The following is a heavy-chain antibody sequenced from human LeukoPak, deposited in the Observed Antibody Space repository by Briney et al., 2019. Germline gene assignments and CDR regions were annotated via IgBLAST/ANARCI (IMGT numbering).Heavy chain of an antibody. Sequence: SETLSLTCTVFGGSFTDYFWTWIRHSPGKGLEWIGEINDYTGDSKYNPSLNSRVSISLEKSKNQLSLELRSVTAADTAVYYCSKGRIAKIVVVHNFSYGIDVWGQGTTVTVSS. J-gene: IGHJ6*02. D-gene: IGHD3-22*01. CDR3: SKGRIAKIVVVHNFSYGIDV. CDR2: INDYTGDS. CDR1: GGSFTDYF. V-gene: IGHV4-34*01.